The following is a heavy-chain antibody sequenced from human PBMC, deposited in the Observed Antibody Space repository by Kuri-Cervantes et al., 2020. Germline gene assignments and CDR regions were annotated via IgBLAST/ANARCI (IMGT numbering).Heavy chain of an antibody. CDR3: AHRRRRSSGWFSFDY. V-gene: IGHV2-5*08. Sequence: SGPTLVKPTQTLTLTCAFSGFSLSTSGMCVNWIRQPPGKALEWLALIYWDDDKHYSPSLKNRVSITRDTSKNQVVLTMTNMDPVDTGTYYCAHRRRRSSGWFSFDYWGQGTLVTVSS. D-gene: IGHD6-19*01. CDR2: IYWDDDK. CDR1: GFSLSTSGMC. J-gene: IGHJ4*02.